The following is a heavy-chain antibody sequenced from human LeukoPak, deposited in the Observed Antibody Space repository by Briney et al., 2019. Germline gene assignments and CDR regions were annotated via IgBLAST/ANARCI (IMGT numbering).Heavy chain of an antibody. CDR2: IDPDSGGT. CDR1: GYTFTRYN. Sequence: ASVTVSCKASGYTFTRYNMNWVRQAPGQGLEWMGWIDPDSGGTNYAQKFQGRVTMTRDTSINTAYMELNSLRSDATAVYYCARSRPWLIWFDPWGQGTLVTVSS. D-gene: IGHD6-6*01. V-gene: IGHV1-2*02. J-gene: IGHJ5*02. CDR3: ARSRPWLIWFDP.